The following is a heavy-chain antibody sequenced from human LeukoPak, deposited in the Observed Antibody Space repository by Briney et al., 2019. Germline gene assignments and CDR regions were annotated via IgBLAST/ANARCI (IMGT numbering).Heavy chain of an antibody. CDR1: GFTFSSYW. CDR3: ARTYSSGWYYY. CDR2: IKQDGSEK. D-gene: IGHD6-19*01. J-gene: IGHJ4*02. V-gene: IGHV3-7*01. Sequence: PGGSLRLSCAASGFTFSSYWMSWVRQAPGKGLEWVANIKQDGSEKHYVDSVKGRFTISRDNAKNSLYLQMNSLRAEDTAVYYCARTYSSGWYYYWGQGTLVTVSS.